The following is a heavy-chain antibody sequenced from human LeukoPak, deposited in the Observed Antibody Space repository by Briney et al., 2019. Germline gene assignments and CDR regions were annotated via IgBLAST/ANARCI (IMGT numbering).Heavy chain of an antibody. CDR2: INPNSGGT. Sequence: ASVKVSCKASGYTFTGYYMHWVRQAPGQGLEWMGWINPNSGGTNYAQKFQGRVTMTRDTSISTAYMELSRLRSDDTAVYYCARDFRYGSSFYFDYWGQGTLVTVSS. V-gene: IGHV1-2*02. J-gene: IGHJ4*02. D-gene: IGHD6-13*01. CDR1: GYTFTGYY. CDR3: ARDFRYGSSFYFDY.